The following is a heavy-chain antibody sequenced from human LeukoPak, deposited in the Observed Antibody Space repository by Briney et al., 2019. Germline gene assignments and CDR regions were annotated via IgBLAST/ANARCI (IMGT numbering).Heavy chain of an antibody. CDR1: GYSFTSYW. CDR2: IDPSDSYT. V-gene: IGHV5-10-1*01. CDR3: ARHEDYYDSSGYSDY. D-gene: IGHD3-22*01. J-gene: IGHJ4*02. Sequence: GESLRISCKGSGYSFTSYWISWVRQTPGKGLEWMGRIDPSDSYTNYSPSFQGHVTISADKSISTAYLQWSSLKASDTAMYYCARHEDYYDSSGYSDYWGQGTLVTVSS.